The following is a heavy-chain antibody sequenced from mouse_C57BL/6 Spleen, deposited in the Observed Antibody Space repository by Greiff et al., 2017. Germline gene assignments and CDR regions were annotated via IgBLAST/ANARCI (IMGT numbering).Heavy chain of an antibody. CDR2: IDPENGAT. Sequence: EVQLQQSGAELVRPGASVTLSCTASGFNIKDDYMRWVKQRPEQGLEWIGWIDPENGATEYASKFPGKATITADTSANTAYLQLSRLTSEDTAVYYCTSSYYYGSRGYFDVWGTGTTVTVSS. V-gene: IGHV14-4*01. J-gene: IGHJ1*03. CDR3: TSSYYYGSRGYFDV. CDR1: GFNIKDDY. D-gene: IGHD1-1*01.